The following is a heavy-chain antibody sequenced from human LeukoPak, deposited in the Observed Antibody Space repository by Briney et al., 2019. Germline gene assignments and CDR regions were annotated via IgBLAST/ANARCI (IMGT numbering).Heavy chain of an antibody. J-gene: IGHJ4*02. V-gene: IGHV4-31*03. D-gene: IGHD1-14*01. Sequence: SETLSLTCTVSSDSISSGGYYGSWIRQHPGKGLEWIGYIYRSGSTYNNPSLKSRVTMSIDASKRQFSLKQMSVPGADAAVYYCARKPTGRYSFDFWGQGTLVTVSS. CDR3: ARKPTGRYSFDF. CDR1: SDSISSGGYY. CDR2: IYRSGST.